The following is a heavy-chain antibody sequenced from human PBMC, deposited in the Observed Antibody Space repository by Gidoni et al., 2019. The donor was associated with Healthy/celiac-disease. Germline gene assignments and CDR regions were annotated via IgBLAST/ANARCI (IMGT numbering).Heavy chain of an antibody. V-gene: IGHV3-23*01. CDR2: ISGSCGST. Sequence: EVQLLESGGGLVQPGGSLRLSFAASGLTFRSYAMSWVRQAPGKVMDWGSAISGSCGSTYYADSVKGRFTISRDNSKNTLYLQMNSLRAEDTAVYYCAKDKGRIVLVVYAIWGQGTLVTVSS. CDR3: AKDKGRIVLVVYAI. CDR1: GLTFRSYA. J-gene: IGHJ4*02. D-gene: IGHD2-8*02.